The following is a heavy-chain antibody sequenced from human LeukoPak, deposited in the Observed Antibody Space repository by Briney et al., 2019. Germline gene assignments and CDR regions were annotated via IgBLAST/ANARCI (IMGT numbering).Heavy chain of an antibody. Sequence: PGGSLRLSCAASGFTFSSYAMSWVRQAPGKGLEWVSAISGSGGSTYYADSVKGRFTISRDNSKNTLYLQMNSLRAEDTAVYYCATWGRYSSGWYTIFWGQGTLVTVSS. CDR2: ISGSGGST. J-gene: IGHJ4*02. CDR1: GFTFSSYA. CDR3: ATWGRYSSGWYTIF. D-gene: IGHD6-19*01. V-gene: IGHV3-23*01.